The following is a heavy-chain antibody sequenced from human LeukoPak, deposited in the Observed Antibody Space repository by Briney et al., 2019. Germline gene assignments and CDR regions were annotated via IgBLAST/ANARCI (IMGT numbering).Heavy chain of an antibody. J-gene: IGHJ6*02. CDR1: GYPFTTYD. D-gene: IGHD3-3*01. V-gene: IGHV1-8*01. Sequence: ASVKVSCKASGYPFTTYDINWVRQAPGQGLEWVAWMNPNSGGTVYAQKFQGRVTLARDTSIGTAYMELNSLRSEDTAVYYCARGAIFGGTTRGYGMDVWGQGTTVTVSS. CDR3: ARGAIFGGTTRGYGMDV. CDR2: MNPNSGGT.